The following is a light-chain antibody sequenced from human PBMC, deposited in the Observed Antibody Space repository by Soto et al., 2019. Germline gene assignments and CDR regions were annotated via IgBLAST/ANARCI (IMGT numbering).Light chain of an antibody. J-gene: IGKJ4*01. V-gene: IGKV3-11*01. CDR2: EAS. CDR3: QQRSNWPLA. Sequence: EIVLTQSPATLSLSPGERATLSCRASQSVSSYLAWYQQKPVQAPRLLIYEASNRATGIPARFSGSGSETDFTPTISSLEPEDFAAYYCQQRSNWPLAFGGGTKVEVK. CDR1: QSVSSY.